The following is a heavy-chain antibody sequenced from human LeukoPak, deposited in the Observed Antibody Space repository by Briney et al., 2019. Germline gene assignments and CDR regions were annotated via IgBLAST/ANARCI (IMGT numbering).Heavy chain of an antibody. CDR1: SGSFSGFY. CDR2: INHSRST. CDR3: ARVPKYFDL. J-gene: IGHJ2*01. Sequence: PETLFLTCAVYSGSFSGFYWTWIRQPPGKGLEWIGQINHSRSTHYNPSLKSRVTISVDTSKNQFSLKLSSVTAADTAVYYCARVPKYFDLWGRGTLVTVSS. V-gene: IGHV4-34*01.